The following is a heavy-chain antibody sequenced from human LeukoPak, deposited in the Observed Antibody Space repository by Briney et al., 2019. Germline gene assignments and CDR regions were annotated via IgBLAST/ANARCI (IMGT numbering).Heavy chain of an antibody. V-gene: IGHV4-59*08. CDR2: IYYSGST. CDR1: GFTFSNAW. D-gene: IGHD3-3*01. CDR3: ASSYYDSYGMDV. J-gene: IGHJ6*02. Sequence: GSLRLSCAASGFTFSNAWMSWIRQSPGKGLEWIGYIYYSGSTNYNPSLKSRDTISVDTSKNQFSLKLSSVTAADTAVYYCASSYYDSYGMDVWGQGTTVTVSS.